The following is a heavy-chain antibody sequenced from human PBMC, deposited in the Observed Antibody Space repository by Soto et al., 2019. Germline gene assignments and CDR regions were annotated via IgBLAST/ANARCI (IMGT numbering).Heavy chain of an antibody. CDR1: GFSFTSYG. CDR3: AKNYGDYTYYYYGMDV. CDR2: ISYDVSNK. J-gene: IGHJ6*02. Sequence: GGSLRLSCAASGFSFTSYGMHWVRQAPGKGLEWVAVISYDVSNKYYADSVKGRFTISRDNSKNTLHLQMNSLRAEDTAVYYCAKNYGDYTYYYYGMDVWGQGTTVTV. D-gene: IGHD4-17*01. V-gene: IGHV3-30*18.